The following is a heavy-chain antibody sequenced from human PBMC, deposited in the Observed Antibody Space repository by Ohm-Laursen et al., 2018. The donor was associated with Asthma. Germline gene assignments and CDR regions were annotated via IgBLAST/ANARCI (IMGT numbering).Heavy chain of an antibody. CDR1: GFTFSSYA. V-gene: IGHV3-64D*08. CDR3: AISLTTPGAFDI. CDR2: ISSNGGST. D-gene: IGHD1/OR15-1a*01. Sequence: SLRLSCSASGFTFSSYAMHWVRQAPGKGLEYVSAISSNGGSTYYADSVKGRFTISRDNSKNTLYLQMSSLRAEDTAVYYCAISLTTPGAFDIWGQGTMITVSS. J-gene: IGHJ3*02.